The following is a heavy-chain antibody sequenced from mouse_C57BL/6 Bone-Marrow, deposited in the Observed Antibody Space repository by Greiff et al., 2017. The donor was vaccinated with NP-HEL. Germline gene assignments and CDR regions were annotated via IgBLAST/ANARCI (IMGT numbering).Heavy chain of an antibody. CDR2: IWTGGGT. Sequence: QVQLQQSGPGLVAPSQSLSITCTVSGFSLTSYAISWVRQPPGKGLEWLGVIWTGGGTNYNSALKSRLSISKDNSKSQVFLKMNSLQTDDTARYYCARALFLAYYSKGYAMDYWGQGTSVTVSS. D-gene: IGHD2-5*01. CDR1: GFSLTSYA. V-gene: IGHV2-9-1*01. J-gene: IGHJ4*01. CDR3: ARALFLAYYSKGYAMDY.